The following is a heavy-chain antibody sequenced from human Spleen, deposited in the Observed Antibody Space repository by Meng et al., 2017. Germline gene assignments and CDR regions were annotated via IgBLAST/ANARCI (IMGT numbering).Heavy chain of an antibody. J-gene: IGHJ4*02. CDR2: IIPMLGTA. CDR3: ARDAHLEEMAMDY. Sequence: VQLVQPGAEVKKPGSSVKVSCKASGSTFSSYDISWVRQAPGQGLEWMGGIIPMLGTANYAQKFQGRVRITADKSTSTAYMELSSLRSEDTAVYYCARDAHLEEMAMDYWGQGTLVTVSS. D-gene: IGHD5-24*01. V-gene: IGHV1-69*06. CDR1: GSTFSSYD.